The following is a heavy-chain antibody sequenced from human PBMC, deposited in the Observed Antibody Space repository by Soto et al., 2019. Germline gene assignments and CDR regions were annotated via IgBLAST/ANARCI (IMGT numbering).Heavy chain of an antibody. CDR3: ARHLGEAYFDY. J-gene: IGHJ4*02. CDR2: LYYSGST. Sequence: QLQLQESGPGLVKPSETLSLTCTVSGDSISSSTYFWGWVRQPPGKGLEWIGSLYYSGSTYYNPSLKSRVTISVDTSKNPFTLQLSSVTDADAAVYCCARHLGEAYFDYWGQGTLVTVSS. V-gene: IGHV4-39*01. CDR1: GDSISSSTYF.